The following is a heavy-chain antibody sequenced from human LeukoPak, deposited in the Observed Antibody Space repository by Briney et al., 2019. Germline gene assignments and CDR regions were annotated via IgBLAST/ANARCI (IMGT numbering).Heavy chain of an antibody. D-gene: IGHD1-26*01. V-gene: IGHV4-59*08. Sequence: KPSENLSLTCTVSGGSISSYYWSWIRQPPGKGLEWIGYIYYSGSTNYNPSLKSRVTISVDTSKNQFSLKLSSVTAADTAVYYCASTLGATLFDYWGQGTLVTVSS. CDR2: IYYSGST. CDR1: GGSISSYY. CDR3: ASTLGATLFDY. J-gene: IGHJ4*02.